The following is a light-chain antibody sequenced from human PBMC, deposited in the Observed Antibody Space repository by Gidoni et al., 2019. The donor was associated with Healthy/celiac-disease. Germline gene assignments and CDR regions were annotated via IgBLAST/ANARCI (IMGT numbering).Light chain of an antibody. CDR2: EVS. J-gene: IGLJ2*01. CDR1: SSDVGGYNY. Sequence: QSALTQPASVSGSPGQSITSSCTGTSSDVGGYNYVSWYQQHPGKAPKLMIYEVSNRPSGVSNRFSGSKSGNTASLTISGLQAEDEADYYCSSYTSSSTLCVVFGGRTKLTVL. CDR3: SSYTSSSTLCVV. V-gene: IGLV2-14*01.